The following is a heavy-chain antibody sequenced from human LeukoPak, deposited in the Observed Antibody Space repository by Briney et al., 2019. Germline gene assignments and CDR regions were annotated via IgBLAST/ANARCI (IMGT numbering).Heavy chain of an antibody. CDR2: IWYDGSNK. D-gene: IGHD6-19*01. V-gene: IGHV3-33*01. J-gene: IGHJ6*02. Sequence: GRSLRLSCAASGFTFSSYGMHWVRQAPDKGLEWVAVIWYDGSNKYYADSVKGRFTISRDNSKNTLYLQMNSLRAEDTAVYYCARLEEQWLEKYYYGMDVWGQGTTVTVSS. CDR1: GFTFSSYG. CDR3: ARLEEQWLEKYYYGMDV.